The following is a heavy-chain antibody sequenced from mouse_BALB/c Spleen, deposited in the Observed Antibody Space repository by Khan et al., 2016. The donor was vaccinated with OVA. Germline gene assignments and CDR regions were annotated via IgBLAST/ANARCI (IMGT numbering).Heavy chain of an antibody. CDR3: TRRSNWDYFDY. D-gene: IGHD4-1*01. J-gene: IGHJ2*01. V-gene: IGHV1-63*02. Sequence: QVQLKQSGTELVRPGTSVKMSCKAAGYTFTNYWIGWVKQRPGHGLEWIGDIYPGGVYTNYNEKFKGRATLTADTYSSIAYMQLSSLTSEDSAIYYCTRRSNWDYFDYWGQGTTLTVSS. CDR2: IYPGGVYT. CDR1: GYTFTNYW.